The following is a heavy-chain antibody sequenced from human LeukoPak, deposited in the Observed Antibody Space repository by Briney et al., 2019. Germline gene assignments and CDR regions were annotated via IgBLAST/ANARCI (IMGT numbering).Heavy chain of an antibody. V-gene: IGHV4-4*07. D-gene: IGHD3-10*01. CDR2: IYTSGST. CDR3: ARGFDYYYGSGSYYNPTYYFDY. Sequence: PSETLSLTCTVSGGSISSYYWSWIRQPAGKGLEWIGRIYTSGSTNHNPSLKSRVTMSVDTSKNQFSLKLSSVTAADTAVYYCARGFDYYYGSGSYYNPTYYFDYWGQGTLVTVSS. J-gene: IGHJ4*02. CDR1: GGSISSYY.